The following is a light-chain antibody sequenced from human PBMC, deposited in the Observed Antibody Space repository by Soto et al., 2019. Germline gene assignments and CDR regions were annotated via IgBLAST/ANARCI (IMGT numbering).Light chain of an antibody. Sequence: EIVMTQSPATLSVSPGERDTLSCRASQNVSSNLAWYQQKPGQAPRLLIYGASTRATGIPARFSGSGSGTEFTLTISSLQSEDFAVYYCQQYNNWPRTFGQGTKVEIK. CDR1: QNVSSN. J-gene: IGKJ1*01. CDR2: GAS. CDR3: QQYNNWPRT. V-gene: IGKV3-15*01.